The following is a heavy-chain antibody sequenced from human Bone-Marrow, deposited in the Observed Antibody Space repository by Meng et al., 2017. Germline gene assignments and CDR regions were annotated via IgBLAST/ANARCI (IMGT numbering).Heavy chain of an antibody. Sequence: QVQLQESGPGLVKPSGTLSLTCTVSGDSISSDIWWSWVRQPPGKGLEWIGEVYHRGDTNYNPSLKSRVDISVDKSKNQFYLSLNSMTAADTAVYYCASFDHIPRRNYFDYWGQGTLVTVSS. CDR2: VYHRGDT. CDR3: ASFDHIPRRNYFDY. CDR1: GDSISSDIW. J-gene: IGHJ4*02. D-gene: IGHD2-21*01. V-gene: IGHV4-4*02.